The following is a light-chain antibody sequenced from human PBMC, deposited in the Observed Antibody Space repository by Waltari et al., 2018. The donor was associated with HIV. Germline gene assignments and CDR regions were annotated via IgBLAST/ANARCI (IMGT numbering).Light chain of an antibody. CDR3: QQLS. CDR2: DAS. CDR1: QSVSSY. J-gene: IGKJ2*03. Sequence: EIVLPQSPATLSLSPGERATLSCRASQSVSSYLAWYQQKPGQAPRLLIYDASNRATGIPARFSGSGSGTDFTLTISSLEPEDSAVYYCQQLSFGQGTKREIK. V-gene: IGKV3-11*01.